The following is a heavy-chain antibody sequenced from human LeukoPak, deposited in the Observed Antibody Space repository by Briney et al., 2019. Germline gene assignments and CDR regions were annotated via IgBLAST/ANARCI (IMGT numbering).Heavy chain of an antibody. V-gene: IGHV3-23*01. J-gene: IGHJ6*03. CDR2: ISGSGGST. Sequence: GGSLRLSCAASGFTFSSYAMSWVRQAPGKGLEWVSAISGSGGSTYYADSVKGRFTISRDNAKNTLYLQMNSLRAEDTAVYYCASQQSFHYYYTDVWGKGTTVPVSS. CDR1: GFTFSSYA. D-gene: IGHD2/OR15-2a*01. CDR3: ASQQSFHYYYTDV.